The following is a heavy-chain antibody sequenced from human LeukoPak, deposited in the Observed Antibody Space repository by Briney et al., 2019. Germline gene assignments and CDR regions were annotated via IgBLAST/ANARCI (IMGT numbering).Heavy chain of an antibody. J-gene: IGHJ4*02. D-gene: IGHD5-18*01. V-gene: IGHV4-31*03. Sequence: PSETLSLTCTVSGGSISSGGSYWNWIRQLPGKGLEWIGYIYYSGTTDYNPSLKSRVTMSLDTSKNQFSLKLSSVTAADTAVYYCARHFNGYSNGPIDYWGQGTLVTVSS. CDR2: IYYSGTT. CDR3: ARHFNGYSNGPIDY. CDR1: GGSISSGGSY.